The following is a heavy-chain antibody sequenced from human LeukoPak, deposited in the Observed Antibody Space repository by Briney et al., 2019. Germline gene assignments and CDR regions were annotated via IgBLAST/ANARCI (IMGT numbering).Heavy chain of an antibody. CDR3: AREPRYSSGRYGGFWFDP. D-gene: IGHD6-19*01. CDR2: INHSGST. V-gene: IGHV4-34*01. J-gene: IGHJ5*02. CDR1: GGSFSGYY. Sequence: TSETLSLTCAVYGGSFSGYYWSWVRQPPGKGLEWIGEINHSGSTNYNPSLKSRVTISVDTSKNQFSLKLSSVTAADTAVYYCAREPRYSSGRYGGFWFDPWGQGTLVTVSS.